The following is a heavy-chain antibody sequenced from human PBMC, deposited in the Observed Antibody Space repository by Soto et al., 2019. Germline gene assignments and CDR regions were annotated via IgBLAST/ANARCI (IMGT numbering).Heavy chain of an antibody. CDR1: GYTIPAHF. V-gene: IGHV1-2*02. CDR3: ATDDGHYDGSV. Sequence: GASVKVSCKASGYTIPAHFLHWVRQAPGQELEGKGWINARSCGTHYAQKFHDRVTKRSDTSINTAYMQLSRLTSDDSAVYFSATDDGHYDGSVWGQGTLVTDSS. CDR2: INARSCGT. D-gene: IGHD3-22*01. J-gene: IGHJ1*01.